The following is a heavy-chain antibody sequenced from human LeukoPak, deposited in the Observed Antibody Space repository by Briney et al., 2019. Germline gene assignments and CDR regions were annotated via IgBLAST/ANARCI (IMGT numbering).Heavy chain of an antibody. V-gene: IGHV3-9*01. Sequence: PGGSLRLSCAASGFTFDDYAIHWVRLAPGKGLEGVSGIGWNGFNKDYADSVKGRFTISRDNAKNSLYLQMSGLSSEDTVLYFCAKDENRWLAPHAFDIWGQGTMVTVSS. CDR1: GFTFDDYA. J-gene: IGHJ3*02. CDR3: AKDENRWLAPHAFDI. D-gene: IGHD5-24*01. CDR2: IGWNGFNK.